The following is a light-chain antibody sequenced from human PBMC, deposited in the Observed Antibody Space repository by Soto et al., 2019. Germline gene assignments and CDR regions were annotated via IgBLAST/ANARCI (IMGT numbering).Light chain of an antibody. V-gene: IGKV3-20*01. Sequence: VWTQTPDTLSLAPGERATLSFRASQTVSSTYLAWYQQKPGQAPRLLIYGASSRATGIPDRFSGTVSGTDFTLTISRLEPEDVAVYYCQQYGSSPITFGQGTRLEI. CDR2: GAS. CDR1: QTVSSTY. J-gene: IGKJ5*01. CDR3: QQYGSSPIT.